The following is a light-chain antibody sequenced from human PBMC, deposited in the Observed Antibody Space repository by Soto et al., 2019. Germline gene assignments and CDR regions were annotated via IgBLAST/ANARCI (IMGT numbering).Light chain of an antibody. CDR1: QNITRH. CDR2: GGS. J-gene: IGKJ1*01. V-gene: IGKV1-17*01. CDR3: LQHNSYPLT. Sequence: DIQMTQSPSSLSASVGDRVTITSLASQNITRHIHWYQQNLGKAPKLRIYGGSSLQSGVPSRFSGSRSGTEFTLTISSLQPEDFATYYCLQHNSYPLTFGQGTKVDIK.